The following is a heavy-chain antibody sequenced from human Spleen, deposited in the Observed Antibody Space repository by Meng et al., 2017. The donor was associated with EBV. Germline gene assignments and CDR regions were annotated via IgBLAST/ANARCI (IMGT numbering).Heavy chain of an antibody. V-gene: IGHV4-34*01. CDR2: INHSGST. CDR1: GGSFSGHY. D-gene: IGHD2-15*01. CDR3: ARGYCSGGSCYSDY. J-gene: IGHJ4*02. Sequence: VQLEESGPGLVKPSETLSLTCAVYGGSFSGHYWTWIRQPPGKGLEWIGEINHSGSTNYNPSLKSRVTISVDTSKNQFSLKLSSVTAADTAVYYCARGYCSGGSCYSDYWGQGTLVTVSS.